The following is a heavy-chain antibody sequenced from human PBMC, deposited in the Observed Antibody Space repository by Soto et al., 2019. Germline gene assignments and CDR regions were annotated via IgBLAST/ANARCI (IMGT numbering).Heavy chain of an antibody. D-gene: IGHD4-17*01. V-gene: IGHV3-30-3*01. CDR3: ASGMTTRTWGY. CDR2: ISYDGSNK. CDR1: GFTFSSYA. J-gene: IGHJ4*02. Sequence: QVQLVESEGGVVQPGRSLRLSCAASGFTFSSYAMHWVRQAPGKGLEWVAVISYDGSNKYYADSVKGRFTISRDNSKNTLYLQMNSLRAEDTAVYYCASGMTTRTWGYWGQGTLVTVSS.